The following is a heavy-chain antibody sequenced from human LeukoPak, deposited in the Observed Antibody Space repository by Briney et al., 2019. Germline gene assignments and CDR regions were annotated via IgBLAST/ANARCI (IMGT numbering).Heavy chain of an antibody. V-gene: IGHV1-24*01. Sequence: GASVKVSCTVSGYTLTELAMHWVRQAPGKGLEWMGGFDPEDGETIYAKKFQGRVTMTEDTSTDTAYMDLSSLGSEDTAVYYCATQARGYFYYWGQGTLVTVSS. CDR2: FDPEDGET. J-gene: IGHJ4*02. CDR1: GYTLTELA. CDR3: ATQARGYFYY.